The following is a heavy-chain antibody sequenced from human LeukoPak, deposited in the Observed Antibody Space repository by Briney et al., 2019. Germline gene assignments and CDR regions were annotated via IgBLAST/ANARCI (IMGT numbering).Heavy chain of an antibody. J-gene: IGHJ4*02. CDR3: ARDGFGTGSN. CDR2: IKQDGSEK. Sequence: GGSLRLSYAASGFTFSSYSMNWVRQAPGKGLEWVANIKQDGSEKNYVDSVKGRFIISRDNAKNSLYLQMNTLRADDTAVYYCARDGFGTGSNWGQGTLVTVSS. CDR1: GFTFSSYS. D-gene: IGHD3-16*01. V-gene: IGHV3-7*03.